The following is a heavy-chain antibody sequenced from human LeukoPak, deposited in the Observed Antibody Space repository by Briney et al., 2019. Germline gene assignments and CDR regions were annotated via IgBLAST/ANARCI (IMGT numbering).Heavy chain of an antibody. CDR2: INHSGST. D-gene: IGHD1-26*01. CDR3: ARHDSSGSYQLDY. CDR1: GGSFSGYY. Sequence: SETLSLTCAVYGGSFSGYYWSWIRQPPGKGLEWIGEINHSGSTNYNPSLESRVTISVDTSKNQFSLKLSSVTAADTAVYYCARHDSSGSYQLDYWGQGTLVTVSS. V-gene: IGHV4-34*01. J-gene: IGHJ4*02.